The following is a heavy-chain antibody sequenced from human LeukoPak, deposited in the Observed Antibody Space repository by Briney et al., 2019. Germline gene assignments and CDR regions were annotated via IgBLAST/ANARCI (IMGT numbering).Heavy chain of an antibody. J-gene: IGHJ6*03. CDR1: NDSISNYY. V-gene: IGHV4-59*01. CDR2: IYYSGST. CDR3: ARAPRGYCSSTSCYTDYYYYYYMDV. Sequence: SETLSLTCTVSNDSISNYYWSWVRQPPGKGLEWIGYIYYSGSTNYNPSLKSRVTISVDTSKNQFSLKLSSVTAADTAVYYCARAPRGYCSSTSCYTDYYYYYYMDVWGKGTTVTVSS. D-gene: IGHD2-2*02.